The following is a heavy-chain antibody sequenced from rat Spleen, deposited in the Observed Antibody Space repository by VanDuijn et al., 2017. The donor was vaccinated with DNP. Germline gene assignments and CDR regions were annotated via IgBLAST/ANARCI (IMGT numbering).Heavy chain of an antibody. CDR1: GLTFSDYN. CDR2: IGSDGYAP. Sequence: EVQQVESGGGLVQPGRSLKLSCVVSGLTFSDYNMAWVRQAPTRGLEWVAYIGSDGYAPYYGVSVKGRFTISRDNAKSTLYLQMNSLRSEDMATYYCVRWNSGHFDYWGQGVMVTVSS. V-gene: IGHV5-22*01. J-gene: IGHJ2*01. D-gene: IGHD4-3*01. CDR3: VRWNSGHFDY.